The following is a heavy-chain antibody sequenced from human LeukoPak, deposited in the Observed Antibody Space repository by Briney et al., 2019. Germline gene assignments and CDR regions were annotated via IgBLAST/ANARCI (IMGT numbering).Heavy chain of an antibody. CDR2: INSDGSST. V-gene: IGHV3-74*01. CDR3: ARVVVGGSGSYWDYYYYMDV. Sequence: PGGSLRLSCAASGFTFSSYWMHWVRHAPGKGLVWVSRINSDGSSTRYADSVKGRFTISRDNAKNTLYLQMNSLRAEDTAVYYCARVVVGGSGSYWDYYYYMDVWGKGTTVTISS. J-gene: IGHJ6*03. D-gene: IGHD3-10*01. CDR1: GFTFSSYW.